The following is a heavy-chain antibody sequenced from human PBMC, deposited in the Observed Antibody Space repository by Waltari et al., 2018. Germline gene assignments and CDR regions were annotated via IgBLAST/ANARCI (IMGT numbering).Heavy chain of an antibody. Sequence: QVQLVESGGGVVQPGGSLRPSCGASVFPFCCYVMHWVRQAPGKGLEWVALISFDESNQYYADSVKGRFTISRDNTKNTLYLQMNSLRAEDTAVYYCASLSSSGYYHFDYWGQGTLVTVSS. CDR1: VFPFCCYV. J-gene: IGHJ4*02. CDR3: ASLSSSGYYHFDY. D-gene: IGHD3-22*01. CDR2: ISFDESNQ. V-gene: IGHV3-30-3*01.